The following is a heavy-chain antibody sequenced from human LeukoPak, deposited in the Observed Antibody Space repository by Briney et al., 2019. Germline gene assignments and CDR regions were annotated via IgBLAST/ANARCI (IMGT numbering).Heavy chain of an antibody. CDR3: ATMDRYCSSTSCYCPY. Sequence: ASVKVSRKASGYTFTSYAMHWVRQAPGQRLEWMGWINAGNGNTKYSQKFQGRVTITRDTSASTAYMELGSLRSEDTAVYYCATMDRYCSSTSCYCPYWGQGTLVTVSS. D-gene: IGHD2-2*01. CDR1: GYTFTSYA. J-gene: IGHJ4*02. CDR2: INAGNGNT. V-gene: IGHV1-3*01.